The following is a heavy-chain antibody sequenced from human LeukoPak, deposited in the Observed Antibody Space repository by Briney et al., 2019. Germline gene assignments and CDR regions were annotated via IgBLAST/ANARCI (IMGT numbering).Heavy chain of an antibody. CDR2: ISSSGSTI. Sequence: GGSLRLSCAASGFTFSSYEMNWVRQAPGKGLEWVSYISSSGSTIYYADSVKGRFTISRDNAKNSLYLQMNSLRAEDTAVYYCAKVIIAVAGPPNYWGQGTLVTVSS. D-gene: IGHD6-19*01. CDR1: GFTFSSYE. CDR3: AKVIIAVAGPPNY. V-gene: IGHV3-48*03. J-gene: IGHJ4*02.